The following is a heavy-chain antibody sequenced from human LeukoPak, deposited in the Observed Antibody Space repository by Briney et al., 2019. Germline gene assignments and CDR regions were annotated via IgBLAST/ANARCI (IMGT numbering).Heavy chain of an antibody. D-gene: IGHD2-2*01. V-gene: IGHV3-7*01. CDR1: GFTFSSYW. Sequence: GGSLRLSCAASGFTFSSYWMSWVRQAPGKELEWVANIKQDGSEKYYVDSVKGGFTISRDNAKNSLYLQMNSLRAEDTAVYYCARDRRLGYCSSTSCYPYYYYGMDVWGQGTTVTVSS. J-gene: IGHJ6*02. CDR3: ARDRRLGYCSSTSCYPYYYYGMDV. CDR2: IKQDGSEK.